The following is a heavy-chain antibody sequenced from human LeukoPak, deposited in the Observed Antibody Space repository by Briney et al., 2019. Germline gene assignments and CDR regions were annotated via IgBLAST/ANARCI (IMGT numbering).Heavy chain of an antibody. CDR2: IYYSGST. CDR1: GRSISSGGDY. V-gene: IGHV4-31*03. CDR3: ASSRDFSSGYRSYFDY. Sequence: SSETLSLTCTVAGRSISSGGDYWRWIRQHPGKGLEWIGYIYYSGSTYYNPSLKSRVTISVDTSKNQFSLKLSSVTAADTAVYYCASSRDFSSGYRSYFDYWGQGTLVTVSS. J-gene: IGHJ4*02. D-gene: IGHD3-3*01.